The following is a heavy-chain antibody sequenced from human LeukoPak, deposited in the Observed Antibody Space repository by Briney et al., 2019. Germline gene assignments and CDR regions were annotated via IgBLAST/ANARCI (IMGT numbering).Heavy chain of an antibody. V-gene: IGHV3-73*01. CDR3: TLGYDILTGYPYYFDY. CDR2: IRSKANSYAT. D-gene: IGHD3-9*01. CDR1: GFTFSGSA. Sequence: GGSLRLSCAASGFTFSGSAMHWVRQASGKGLEWVGRIRSKANSYATAYAASVKGRFTISRDDSKNTAYLQMNSLKTEDTAVYYCTLGYDILTGYPYYFDYWGQGTLVTVSS. J-gene: IGHJ4*02.